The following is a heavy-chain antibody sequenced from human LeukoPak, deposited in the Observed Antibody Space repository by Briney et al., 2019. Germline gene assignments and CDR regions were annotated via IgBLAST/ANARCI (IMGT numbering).Heavy chain of an antibody. J-gene: IGHJ4*02. CDR1: GFTFSSYW. CDR2: IKQDGSEK. Sequence: GGSLRLSCAASGFTFSSYWMSWVRQAPGKGLEWVANIKQDGSEKHYVDSAKGRFTISRDNAKNSLYLQMNSLRAEDTAVYYCARDRDYSNYSPYYFDYWGQGTLVTVSS. V-gene: IGHV3-7*01. D-gene: IGHD4-11*01. CDR3: ARDRDYSNYSPYYFDY.